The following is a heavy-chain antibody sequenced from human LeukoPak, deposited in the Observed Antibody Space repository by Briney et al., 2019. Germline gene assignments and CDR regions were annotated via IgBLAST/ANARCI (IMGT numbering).Heavy chain of an antibody. J-gene: IGHJ4*02. CDR2: IYYSGST. D-gene: IGHD2-2*02. V-gene: IGHV4-59*08. CDR1: GGSISSYY. CDR3: ARHSGLYGEFDY. Sequence: SETLSLTCSVSGGSISSYYWSWIRQPPGKGLEWIGYIYYSGSTNYNSSLKSRVTISVDTSKNQFSLKVSSVTAADTAVYYCARHSGLYGEFDYWGQGTLATVSS.